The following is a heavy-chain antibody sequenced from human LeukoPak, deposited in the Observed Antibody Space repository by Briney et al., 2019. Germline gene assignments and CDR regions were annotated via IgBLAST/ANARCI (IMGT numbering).Heavy chain of an antibody. Sequence: GGSLRLSCAASGFTFSSYAMSWVRQAPGKGLEWVSAISGSGGSTYYADSVKGRFTISRDNSKNTLYLQMNSLRAEDTAVYYCARQRQAGYTPDYWGQGTLVTVSS. D-gene: IGHD3-16*02. CDR2: ISGSGGST. V-gene: IGHV3-23*01. CDR3: ARQRQAGYTPDY. J-gene: IGHJ4*02. CDR1: GFTFSSYA.